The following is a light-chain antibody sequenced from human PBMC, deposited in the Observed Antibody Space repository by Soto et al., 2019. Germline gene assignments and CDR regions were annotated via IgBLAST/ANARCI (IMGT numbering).Light chain of an antibody. Sequence: QSVLTQPPSLSGTPGQRVTISCSLSNSNIGRYSVNWYQHFPGTAPKILIYSDDERPSGVHDRFSGYKSVTSASLAISGLQSEDEAEYYCAAWDDNLNGPLFGGGTKLTVL. CDR1: NSNIGRYS. V-gene: IGLV1-44*01. J-gene: IGLJ3*02. CDR2: SDD. CDR3: AAWDDNLNGPL.